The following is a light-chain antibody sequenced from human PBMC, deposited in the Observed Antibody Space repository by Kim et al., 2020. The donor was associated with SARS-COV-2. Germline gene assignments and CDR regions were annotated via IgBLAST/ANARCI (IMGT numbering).Light chain of an antibody. CDR2: YAS. CDR1: QGISNH. CDR3: HQSSSFPNT. V-gene: IGKV6-21*01. Sequence: SVTPKEKVTITCRASQGISNHLHWYQQKPGQSPKLLIKYASGPYLGVPSRFSGSGSGTEFTLTISSLEPEDAATYYCHQSSSFPNTFGQGTKLEI. J-gene: IGKJ2*01.